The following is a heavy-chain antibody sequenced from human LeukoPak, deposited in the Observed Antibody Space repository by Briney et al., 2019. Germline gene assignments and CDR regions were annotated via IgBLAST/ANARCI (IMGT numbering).Heavy chain of an antibody. CDR1: GFTFSSYV. CDR2: IRGNGDST. CDR3: ARANDYGDFMAY. Sequence: GGSLRLSCAVSGFTFSSYVMHWVRQAPGKGLEYVSAIRGNGDSTYYANSVKGRFTISRDNSKNTLYLQMGSLRGEDMAVYYCARANDYGDFMAYWGQGTLVTVSS. J-gene: IGHJ4*02. V-gene: IGHV3-64*01. D-gene: IGHD4-17*01.